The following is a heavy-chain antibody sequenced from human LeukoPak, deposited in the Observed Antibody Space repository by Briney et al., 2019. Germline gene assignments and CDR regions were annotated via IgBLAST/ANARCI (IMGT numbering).Heavy chain of an antibody. Sequence: GGSLRLSCAASGFTFSSYGMHWVRQAPGKGLEWVAFIRYDGSNKHYADSVKGRFTISRDNSKNTLYLQMNSLRAEDTAVYYCAKDEGEVYAKGYSDYWGQGTLVTVSS. V-gene: IGHV3-30*02. J-gene: IGHJ4*02. D-gene: IGHD2-8*01. CDR2: IRYDGSNK. CDR3: AKDEGEVYAKGYSDY. CDR1: GFTFSSYG.